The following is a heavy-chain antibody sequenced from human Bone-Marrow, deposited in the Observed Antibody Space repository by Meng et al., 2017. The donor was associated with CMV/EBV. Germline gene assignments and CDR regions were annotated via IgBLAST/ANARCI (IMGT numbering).Heavy chain of an antibody. J-gene: IGHJ4*02. D-gene: IGHD3-10*01. CDR1: GFTFSSYS. CDR3: ARLPSYYYGSGSPCFDY. Sequence: GESLKISCAASGFTFSSYSMNWVRQAPGKGLEWVSSISSSSSYIYYADSVKGRFTISRDNAKNSLYLQMNSLRAEDTAVYYCARLPSYYYGSGSPCFDYWGQGPLVTVSS. CDR2: ISSSSSYI. V-gene: IGHV3-21*01.